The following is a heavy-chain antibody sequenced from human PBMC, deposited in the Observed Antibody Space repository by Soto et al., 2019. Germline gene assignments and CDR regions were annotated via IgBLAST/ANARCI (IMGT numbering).Heavy chain of an antibody. V-gene: IGHV3-74*01. CDR3: ARLTAYYFDY. D-gene: IGHD2-21*01. Sequence: GGSLRLSCASSGFTFSSYWMHWVRQAPGEGLVWVSRINSDGSSTSYADSVKGRFTISRDNAKNTLYLQMNSLRADDTAVYYCARLTAYYFDYWGLGTMVTVSS. J-gene: IGHJ4*02. CDR2: INSDGSST. CDR1: GFTFSSYW.